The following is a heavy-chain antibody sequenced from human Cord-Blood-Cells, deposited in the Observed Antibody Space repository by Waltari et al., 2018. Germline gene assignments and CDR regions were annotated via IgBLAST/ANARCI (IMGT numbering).Heavy chain of an antibody. Sequence: EVQLVESGGGLVQPGGSLRLSCAASGFTFSSYWMSWVGQAPGKGLEWVANIKQDGSEKYYVDSVKGRFTISRDNAKNSLYLQMNSLRAEDTAVYYCASILRFLEWLYFDYWGQGTLVTVSS. CDR2: IKQDGSEK. CDR3: ASILRFLEWLYFDY. D-gene: IGHD3-3*01. CDR1: GFTFSSYW. J-gene: IGHJ4*02. V-gene: IGHV3-7*01.